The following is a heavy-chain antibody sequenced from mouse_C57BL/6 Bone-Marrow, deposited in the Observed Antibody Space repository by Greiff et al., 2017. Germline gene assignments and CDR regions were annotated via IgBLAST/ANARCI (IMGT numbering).Heavy chain of an antibody. CDR1: GYTFTSYW. V-gene: IGHV1-55*01. Sequence: VQLQQPGAELVKPGASVKMSCKASGYTFTSYWITWVKQRPGQGLEWIGDIYPGSGSTNYNEKFKSKATLTVDTSSSTAYMQLSSLTSEDSAVYYWASSDLLWYRLWDFWCQGTALTVSA. J-gene: IGHJ2*01. D-gene: IGHD1-1*02. CDR3: ASSDLLWYRLWDF. CDR2: IYPGSGST.